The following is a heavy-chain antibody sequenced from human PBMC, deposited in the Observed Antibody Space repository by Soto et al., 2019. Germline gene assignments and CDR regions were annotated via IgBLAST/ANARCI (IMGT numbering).Heavy chain of an antibody. J-gene: IGHJ4*02. CDR2: INSDGSST. V-gene: IGHV3-74*01. CDR1: GFTFSSYW. CDR3: ARDLGDGYNLDYFDY. Sequence: EVQLVESGGGLVQPGGSLRLSCAASGFTFSSYWMHWVRQAPGKGLVWVSRINSDGSSTSYADSVKGRFTISRDNAKNTLYLQMNSLRAEDTAVYYCARDLGDGYNLDYFDYWGQGTLVTVSS. D-gene: IGHD5-12*01.